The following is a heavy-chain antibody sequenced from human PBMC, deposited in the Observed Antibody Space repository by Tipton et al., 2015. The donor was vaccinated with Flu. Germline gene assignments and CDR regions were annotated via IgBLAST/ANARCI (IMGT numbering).Heavy chain of an antibody. J-gene: IGHJ4*02. CDR1: GGSISSSRYY. V-gene: IGHV4-39*07. CDR3: AIDDFGSSWYGY. CDR2: IYYSGST. Sequence: TLSLTCTVSGGSISSSRYYWGWIRQTPGKGLEWIGNIYYSGSTFYNPSLKSRVTISLDKSTNQFSLRLSSVTAADTAIYYCAIDDFGSSWYGYWGQGSLVTVSS. D-gene: IGHD6-13*01.